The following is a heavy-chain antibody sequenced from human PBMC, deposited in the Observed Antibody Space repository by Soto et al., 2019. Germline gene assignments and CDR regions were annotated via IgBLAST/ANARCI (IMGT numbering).Heavy chain of an antibody. CDR2: ISGDGRST. D-gene: IGHD2-2*01. CDR1: GFTFSTYA. J-gene: IGHJ3*02. V-gene: IGHV3-64*01. Sequence: EVQLVESGGGLVQPGGSLRLSCAASGFTFSTYAMHWVRQAPGKGLEYVSLISGDGRSTYYANSVQGRFTISRDNSKKTLYLQMGSLRDEAMAPYYCARVCSTTSCYGAFDIWGQGTMVIVSS. CDR3: ARVCSTTSCYGAFDI.